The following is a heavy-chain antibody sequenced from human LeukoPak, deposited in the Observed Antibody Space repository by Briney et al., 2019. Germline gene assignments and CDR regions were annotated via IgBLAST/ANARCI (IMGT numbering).Heavy chain of an antibody. V-gene: IGHV3-21*01. Sequence: GGSLRLSCAASGFTFSSYSMNWVRQAPGKGLEWVSSISSSSNYIYYADSVKGRFTISRDNAKNSLYLQMNSLRAEDTAVYFCAREGDSSGYDWGQGTLVTVSS. J-gene: IGHJ4*02. D-gene: IGHD3-22*01. CDR2: ISSSSNYI. CDR3: AREGDSSGYD. CDR1: GFTFSSYS.